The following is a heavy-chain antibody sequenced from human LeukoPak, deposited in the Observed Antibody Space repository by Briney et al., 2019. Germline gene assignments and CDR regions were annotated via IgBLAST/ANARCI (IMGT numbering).Heavy chain of an antibody. V-gene: IGHV3-11*04. CDR3: AGLVVPAAPTDY. CDR2: ISSSGSTI. J-gene: IGHJ4*02. CDR1: GFTFSDYY. D-gene: IGHD2-2*01. Sequence: GGSLRLSCAASGFTFSDYYMSWIRQAPGKGLEWVSYISSSGSTIYYADSVKGRFTTSRDNAKNSLYLQMNSLRAEDTAVYYCAGLVVPAAPTDYWGQGTLVTVSS.